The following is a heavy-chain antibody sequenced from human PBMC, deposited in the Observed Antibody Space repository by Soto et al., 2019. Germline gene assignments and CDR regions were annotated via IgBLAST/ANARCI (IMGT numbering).Heavy chain of an antibody. J-gene: IGHJ5*02. CDR3: VKNSGWFNT. Sequence: GGSLRLSCASSVGSFVTTDMSWVRQAPGEGLEWVSTIDGSGGITYYADSVKGRFTISRDNSRNTVYLQMNSLRGDDTALYYCVKNSGWFNTWGQGALVTVSS. D-gene: IGHD3-10*01. V-gene: IGHV3-23*01. CDR2: IDGSGGIT. CDR1: VGSFVTTD.